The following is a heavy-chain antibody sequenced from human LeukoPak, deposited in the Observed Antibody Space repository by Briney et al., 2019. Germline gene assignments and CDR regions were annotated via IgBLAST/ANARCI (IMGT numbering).Heavy chain of an antibody. V-gene: IGHV4-59*01. Sequence: PSETLSLTCTVSGDSISSYYWSWIRQPPGKGLEWIGYIYYSGSTNYNPSLKSRVTISIDTSKNQFSLKLSSLTAADTAVYYCARVDSSSWYHFDYWGQGTLVTVSS. J-gene: IGHJ4*02. D-gene: IGHD6-13*01. CDR3: ARVDSSSWYHFDY. CDR1: GDSISSYY. CDR2: IYYSGST.